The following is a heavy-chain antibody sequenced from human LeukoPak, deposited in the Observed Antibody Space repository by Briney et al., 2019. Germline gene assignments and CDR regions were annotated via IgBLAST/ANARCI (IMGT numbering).Heavy chain of an antibody. D-gene: IGHD3-10*01. V-gene: IGHV3-23*01. CDR1: GFXFSSYA. CDR2: ISGSGGST. J-gene: IGHJ4*02. CDR3: AKRALLGFGELYYFDY. Sequence: PGGSLRLSCAASGFXFSSYAISWVRQAPGKGLEWVSAISGSGGSTYYADSVKGRFTISRDNSKNTLYLQMNSLRAEDTAVYYCAKRALLGFGELYYFDYWGQGTLVTVSS.